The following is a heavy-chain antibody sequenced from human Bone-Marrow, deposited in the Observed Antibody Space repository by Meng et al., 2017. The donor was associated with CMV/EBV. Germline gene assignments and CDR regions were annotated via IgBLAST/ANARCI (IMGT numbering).Heavy chain of an antibody. D-gene: IGHD2-2*01. CDR3: ARNQFDIVVVPAATLDY. J-gene: IGHJ4*02. V-gene: IGHV3-30*04. CDR2: IPYDGSNK. Sequence: GGSLRLSCAASGFTFNNYAMHWVRQAPGKGLEWVAVIPYDGSNKYYADSVKGRFTISRDNSKNTLCLQMNSLRAEDTAMYYCARNQFDIVVVPAATLDYWGQGTLVTVSS. CDR1: GFTFNNYA.